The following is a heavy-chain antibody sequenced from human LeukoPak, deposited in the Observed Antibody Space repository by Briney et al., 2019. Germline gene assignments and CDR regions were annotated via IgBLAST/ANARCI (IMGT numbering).Heavy chain of an antibody. V-gene: IGHV4-4*07. Sequence: SETLSLTCTVSGGSISSYYWSWIRQPAGKGLEWIGRIYTSGSTNYNPSLKSRVTMSVDTSKNQFSLKLSSVTPADTAVYYSAIDELSAAAMEYWGQRSLVTVSS. D-gene: IGHD3-16*02. CDR1: GGSISSYY. J-gene: IGHJ4*02. CDR2: IYTSGST. CDR3: AIDELSAAAMEY.